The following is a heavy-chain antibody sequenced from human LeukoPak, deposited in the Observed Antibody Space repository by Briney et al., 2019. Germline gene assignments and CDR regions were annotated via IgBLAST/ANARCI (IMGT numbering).Heavy chain of an antibody. V-gene: IGHV3-7*01. J-gene: IGHJ4*02. Sequence: GGSLRLSCAASGFIFSTYWMSWVRQAPGKGLEWVANIKQDGSEKYYVDSVKGRFTVSRDNAKNSLYLQMNSLRAEDTAVYYCARDRPTGITMVRGVISHWGQGTLVTVSS. CDR1: GFIFSTYW. D-gene: IGHD3-10*01. CDR2: IKQDGSEK. CDR3: ARDRPTGITMVRGVISH.